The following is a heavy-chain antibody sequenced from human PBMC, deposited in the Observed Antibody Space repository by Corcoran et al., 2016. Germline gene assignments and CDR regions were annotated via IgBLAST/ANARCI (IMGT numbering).Heavy chain of an antibody. CDR3: AREPHYDFGSGYYDGYYYGMDV. CDR1: GGTFSSYA. J-gene: IGHJ6*02. CDR2: IIPIFGTA. Sequence: QVQLVQSGAEVKKPGSSVKVSCKASGGTFSSYAISWVRQAPGQGLEWMGGIIPIFGTANYAQKFQGRVTITADESTSTAYMELSSLRSEDTAVYYCAREPHYDFGSGYYDGYYYGMDVWGQGTTVTVSS. V-gene: IGHV1-69*01. D-gene: IGHD3-3*01.